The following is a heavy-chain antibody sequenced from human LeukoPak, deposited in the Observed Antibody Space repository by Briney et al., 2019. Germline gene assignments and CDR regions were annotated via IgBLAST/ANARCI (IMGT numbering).Heavy chain of an antibody. J-gene: IGHJ3*02. CDR1: GFTFSSYA. D-gene: IGHD4-23*01. Sequence: GGSLRLSCAASGFTFSSYAMSWVWQAPGKGLEWVSGISWNSGSIGYADSVKGRFTISRDNAKNSLYLQMNSLRAEDMALYYCARATPVGAFDIWGQGTMVTVSS. CDR2: ISWNSGSI. CDR3: ARATPVGAFDI. V-gene: IGHV3-9*03.